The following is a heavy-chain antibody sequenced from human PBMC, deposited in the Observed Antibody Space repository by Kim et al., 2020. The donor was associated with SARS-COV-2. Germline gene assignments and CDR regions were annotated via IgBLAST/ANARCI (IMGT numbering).Heavy chain of an antibody. V-gene: IGHV3-21*01. Sequence: GGSLRLSCAASGFTFSSCDMNWVRQTPGKGLEWVSYIRCYRSHKYYADSVKGRFTISRDNAKNSLYLQMNSLRAEDTAVYYCARDRGAQARIRGKAVWG. D-gene: IGHD5-12*01. CDR3: ARDRGAQARIRGKAV. CDR1: GFTFSSCD. CDR2: IRCYRSHK. J-gene: IGHJ6*02.